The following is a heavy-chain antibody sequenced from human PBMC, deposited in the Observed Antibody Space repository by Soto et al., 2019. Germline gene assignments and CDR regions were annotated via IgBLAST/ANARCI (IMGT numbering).Heavy chain of an antibody. J-gene: IGHJ4*02. CDR3: AKDPQQLIVYFDY. D-gene: IGHD6-13*01. CDR1: GYTFTSYA. V-gene: IGHV1-3*01. CDR2: INAGNGNT. Sequence: ASVKVSCKASGYTFTSYAMHWVRQVSGQRLEWMGWINAGNGNTKYSQKHQGRVTITRDTSASTAYMELNSLRAEDTAVYYCAKDPQQLIVYFDYWGQGTQVTGSS.